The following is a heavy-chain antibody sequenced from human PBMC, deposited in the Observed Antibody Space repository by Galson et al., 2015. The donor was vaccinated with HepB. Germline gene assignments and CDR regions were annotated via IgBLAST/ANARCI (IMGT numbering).Heavy chain of an antibody. CDR2: ISGSGATI. D-gene: IGHD5-12*01. J-gene: IGHJ4*02. CDR1: GFTFNDYS. V-gene: IGHV3-48*02. Sequence: SLRLSCAGSGFTFNDYSMNWVRQAPGKGLEWVSYISGSGATISYADSVKGRCTISRDTAKNSLYLQMDGLRDEDTAMYYCAREHDIVATTAFGYWGQGTLVTVSS. CDR3: AREHDIVATTAFGY.